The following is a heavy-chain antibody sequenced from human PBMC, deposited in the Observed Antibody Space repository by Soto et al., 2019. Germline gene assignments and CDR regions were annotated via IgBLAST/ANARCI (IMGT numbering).Heavy chain of an antibody. V-gene: IGHV1-2*04. CDR2: INPNSGGT. D-gene: IGHD5-12*01. CDR3: ASRYSGYDYDDR. CDR1: GYTFTGYY. J-gene: IGHJ5*02. Sequence: ASVKVSCKASGYTFTGYYMHWVRQAPGQGLEWMGWINPNSGGTNYAQKFQGWVTMTRDTSISTAYMELSRLRSDDTAVYYCASRYSGYDYDDRWGQGTLVTVSS.